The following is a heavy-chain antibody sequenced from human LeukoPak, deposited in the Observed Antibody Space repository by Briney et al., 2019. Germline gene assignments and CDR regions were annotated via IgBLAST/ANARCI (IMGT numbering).Heavy chain of an antibody. V-gene: IGHV3-53*01. D-gene: IGHD3-22*01. CDR3: ARDRGYYHSPGDWDY. CDR2: IYSGGST. Sequence: PGGSLRLSCAASGFTVSSNYMSWVRQAPGKGLEWVSVIYSGGSTYYADSVKGRFTISRDNVKNSLYLQMNSLRAEDTAVYYCARDRGYYHSPGDWDYWGQGTLVTVSS. CDR1: GFTVSSNY. J-gene: IGHJ4*02.